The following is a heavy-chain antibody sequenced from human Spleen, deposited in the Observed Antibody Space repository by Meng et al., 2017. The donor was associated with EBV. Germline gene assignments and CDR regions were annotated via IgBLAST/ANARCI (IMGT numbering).Heavy chain of an antibody. D-gene: IGHD3-10*01. CDR3: ARKDGSGIWYFDY. J-gene: IGHJ4*02. Sequence: VELAESGPGLVETSGNLSRTCAGSGDSVISCHWLNWVRQPPGKGLEWIGEIYHIGDTNYNPSLKSRVTISVDKSKNQFSLKLSSVTAADTAVYYCARKDGSGIWYFDYWGQGTLVTVSS. CDR1: GDSVISCHW. V-gene: IGHV4-4*02. CDR2: IYHIGDT.